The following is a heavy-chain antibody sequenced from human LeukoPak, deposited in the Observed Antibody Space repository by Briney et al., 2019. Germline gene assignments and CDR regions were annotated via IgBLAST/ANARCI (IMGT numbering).Heavy chain of an antibody. CDR2: MYYSGST. J-gene: IGHJ4*02. CDR1: GGSISSYY. D-gene: IGHD5-24*01. Sequence: PSETLSLTCTVSGGSISSYYWSWIRQPPGKGLEWIGYMYYSGSTNYNPSLKSRVTISVDTSKNQLSLKLTSVTAADTAVYYCARGDNYGLTYFFDYWGQGTLVTVSS. V-gene: IGHV4-59*01. CDR3: ARGDNYGLTYFFDY.